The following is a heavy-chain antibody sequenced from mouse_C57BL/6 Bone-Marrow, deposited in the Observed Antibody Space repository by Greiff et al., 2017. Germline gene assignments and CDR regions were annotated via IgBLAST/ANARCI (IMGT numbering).Heavy chain of an antibody. D-gene: IGHD2-1*01. Sequence: EVHLVESGGGLVMPGGSLKLPCAASGFTFSSYAMSWVRQTPEKRLEWVATISDGGSYTYYPDNVKGRFTISRDYAKNNLYLQMSHLKSEDTAMYYCARGDLLCHAMDYWSQGTSVTSSS. CDR1: GFTFSSYA. CDR3: ARGDLLCHAMDY. V-gene: IGHV5-4*01. CDR2: ISDGGSYT. J-gene: IGHJ4*01.